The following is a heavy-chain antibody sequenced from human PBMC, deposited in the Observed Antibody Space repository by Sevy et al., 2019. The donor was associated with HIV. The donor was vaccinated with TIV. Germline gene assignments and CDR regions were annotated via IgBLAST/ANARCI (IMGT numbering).Heavy chain of an antibody. Sequence: GGSLRLSCTASGFTFSTYTLTWVRQAPGEGLEWVSSITPDDTHYADSVRGRFSVSRDNSKNTLYLQMDSLTVDDTAVYYCARDAQTWRGPWYGTSGADRWGQGTLVTVSS. V-gene: IGHV3-23*01. J-gene: IGHJ5*02. CDR1: GFTFSTYT. CDR3: ARDAQTWRGPWYGTSGADR. D-gene: IGHD1-1*01. CDR2: ITPDDT.